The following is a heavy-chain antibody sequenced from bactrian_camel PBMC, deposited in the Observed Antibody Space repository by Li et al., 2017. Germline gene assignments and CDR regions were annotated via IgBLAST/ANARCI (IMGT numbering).Heavy chain of an antibody. V-gene: IGHV3S1*01. CDR1: GFPFSNYW. CDR3: NVGCHTTSLKEDINY. J-gene: IGHJ4*01. D-gene: IGHD5*01. Sequence: HVQLVESGGGLVQPGGSLRLSCAASGFPFSNYWMYWVRQAPGKGLEWVTKIANIGGTTYYRDSVKGRFTISRDNARNTLYLQMNSLKTDDTAVYYCNVGCHTTSLKEDINYWGLGTQVTVS. CDR2: IANIGGTT.